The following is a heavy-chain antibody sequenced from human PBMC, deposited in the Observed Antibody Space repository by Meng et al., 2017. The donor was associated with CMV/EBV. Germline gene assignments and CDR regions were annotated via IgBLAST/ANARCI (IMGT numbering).Heavy chain of an antibody. Sequence: KTFGYTVTTDGISWVRQAPGQGLGWMGRISAYNGNTNYAQRIQGRVTMTTDTSRSTAYMELRSLRYDDTAVYYCARDLIAVRPGWFDPWGQGTLVTVSS. V-gene: IGHV1-18*01. J-gene: IGHJ5*02. CDR2: ISAYNGNT. CDR3: ARDLIAVRPGWFDP. CDR1: GYTVTTDG. D-gene: IGHD6-6*01.